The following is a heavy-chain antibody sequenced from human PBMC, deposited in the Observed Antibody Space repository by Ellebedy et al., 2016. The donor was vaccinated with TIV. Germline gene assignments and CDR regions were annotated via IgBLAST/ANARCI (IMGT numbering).Heavy chain of an antibody. J-gene: IGHJ4*02. Sequence: AASVKVSCKASGGAFSSNTISWARQAPGQGLEWMGGIIPIFGTAKYAQRFQGRVTITADESTTTIYMELSNLRSEDTAVYYCASLGYCSGGSCPDWGRGTLVIVSS. CDR1: GGAFSSNT. CDR3: ASLGYCSGGSCPD. V-gene: IGHV1-69*13. CDR2: IIPIFGTA. D-gene: IGHD2-15*01.